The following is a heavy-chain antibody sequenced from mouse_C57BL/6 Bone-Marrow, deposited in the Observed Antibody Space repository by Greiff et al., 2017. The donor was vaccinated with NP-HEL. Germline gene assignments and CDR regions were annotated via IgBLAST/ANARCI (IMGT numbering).Heavy chain of an antibody. CDR2: INPSSGYT. CDR1: GYTFTSYT. J-gene: IGHJ1*03. V-gene: IGHV1-4*01. CDR3: ARSSNYGYWYFDV. Sequence: GASVKMSCKASGYTFTSYTMHWVKQRPGQGLEWIGYINPSSGYTKYNQKFKDKATLTADKSSSTAYMQLSSLTSEDSAVYYCARSSNYGYWYFDVWGTGTTVTVSS. D-gene: IGHD2-5*01.